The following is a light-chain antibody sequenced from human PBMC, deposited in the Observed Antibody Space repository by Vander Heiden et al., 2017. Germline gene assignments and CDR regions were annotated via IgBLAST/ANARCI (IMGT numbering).Light chain of an antibody. J-gene: IGLJ3*02. CDR3: SSRDSSGNHPNWV. CDR1: SLRSYY. V-gene: IGLV3-19*01. CDR2: AKN. Sequence: SSELTQDPAVSVALGPTVRITCQGDSLRSYYASWYKQKPGQAPVLVIYAKNNRPSGIPDRFSGSSSGNTASLTITGAQAEDEADYYCSSRDSSGNHPNWVFGGGTKLTVL.